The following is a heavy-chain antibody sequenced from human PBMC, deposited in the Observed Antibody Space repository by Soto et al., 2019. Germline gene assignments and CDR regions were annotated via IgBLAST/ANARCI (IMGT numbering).Heavy chain of an antibody. CDR2: ISGSGGST. CDR1: GFTFSSYV. CDR3: AKDGRYCSGGSCYLGGYSQH. Sequence: LRLSCAVSGFTFSSYVMSCVRQAPGKGLEWVSTISGSGGSTYYADSVKGRFTISSDNSKNTLYLQMNSLRAEDTAVYYCAKDGRYCSGGSCYLGGYSQHWGQGTLVTVPS. J-gene: IGHJ1*01. D-gene: IGHD2-15*01. V-gene: IGHV3-23*01.